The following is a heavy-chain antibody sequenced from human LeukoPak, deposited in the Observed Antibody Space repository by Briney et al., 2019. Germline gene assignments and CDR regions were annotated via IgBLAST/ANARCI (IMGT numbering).Heavy chain of an antibody. CDR3: ARRFSSSWYNY. J-gene: IGHJ4*02. Sequence: SETLSLTCAVYGGSFSGYYWSWIRQPPGKGLEWIGEINHSGSTNYNPSLKSRVTISVDTSKNQFSLRLSSVTAADTAVYYCARRFSSSWYNYWGQGTLVTVSS. CDR1: GGSFSGYY. CDR2: INHSGST. V-gene: IGHV4-34*01. D-gene: IGHD6-13*01.